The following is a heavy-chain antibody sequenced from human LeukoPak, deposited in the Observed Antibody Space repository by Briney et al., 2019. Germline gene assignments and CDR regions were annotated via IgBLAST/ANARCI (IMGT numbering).Heavy chain of an antibody. CDR2: IYYSGST. CDR3: ARRTEYDFWSGTNAFDI. V-gene: IGHV4-39*01. Sequence: PSETLSLTCTVSGGSISSSSYYWGWIRQPPGKGLEWIGSIYYSGSTYYNPSLKSRVTISVDTSKNQFSLQLSSVTAADTAVYYCARRTEYDFWSGTNAFDIWGQGTMVTVSS. D-gene: IGHD3-3*01. CDR1: GGSISSSSYY. J-gene: IGHJ3*02.